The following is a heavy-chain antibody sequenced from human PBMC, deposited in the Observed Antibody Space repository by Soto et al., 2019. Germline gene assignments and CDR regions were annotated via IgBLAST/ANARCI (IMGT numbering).Heavy chain of an antibody. CDR1: GFTFSSYA. Sequence: GGSLRLSCAASGFTFSSYAMHWVRQAPGKGLEWVAVISYDGSNKYYADSVKGRFTISRDNSKNTLYLQMNSLRAEDTAVYYCARVYNWNRRGHLDYCGQGTLVTVSS. V-gene: IGHV3-30-3*01. J-gene: IGHJ4*02. CDR3: ARVYNWNRRGHLDY. D-gene: IGHD1-20*01. CDR2: ISYDGSNK.